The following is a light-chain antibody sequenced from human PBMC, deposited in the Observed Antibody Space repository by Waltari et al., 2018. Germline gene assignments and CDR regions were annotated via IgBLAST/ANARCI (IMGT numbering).Light chain of an antibody. V-gene: IGKV3-20*01. J-gene: IGKJ1*01. CDR1: QSVSSSY. CDR3: QQFGTSQWT. Sequence: EIVLTQSPGTLSLSPGERATLSCRASQSVSSSYLAWYQQKPGQAPRLLVYGASSSATGIPDRFSGSRSGTDFTLTINRLEPEDFAVYYCQQFGTSQWTFGQGTKVEIK. CDR2: GAS.